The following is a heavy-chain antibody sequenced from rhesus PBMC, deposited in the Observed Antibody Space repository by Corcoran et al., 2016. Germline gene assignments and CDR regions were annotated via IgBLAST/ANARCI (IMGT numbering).Heavy chain of an antibody. CDR3: ARSTVPTTFSVY. CDR2: ISGTCDDV. CDR1: GGSISSSNW. D-gene: IGHD4-29*01. V-gene: IGHV4-65*01. Sequence: QVQLQESGPGLVKPSETLSLTCAVPGGSISSSNWWSWIRQPPGKGLEWIGFISGTCDDVNYNPSLKSRVTISTDTSKNQFSLKMSSVTAADTAVYYCARSTVPTTFSVYWGQGVLVTVSS. J-gene: IGHJ4*01.